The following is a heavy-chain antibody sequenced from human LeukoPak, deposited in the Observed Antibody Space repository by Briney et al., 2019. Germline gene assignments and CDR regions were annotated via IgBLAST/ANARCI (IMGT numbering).Heavy chain of an antibody. CDR1: GFTFSSCG. CDR2: ITGSSSSI. CDR3: ARVSAPGTSGWYFGY. V-gene: IGHV3-48*02. J-gene: IGHJ4*02. D-gene: IGHD6-19*01. Sequence: GGSLRLSCAASGFTFSSCGMNWVRQAPGKGLEWVSYITGSSSSIYYADSVKGRFTISRDNVKNFLYLQMNSLRDEDTAVYYCARVSAPGTSGWYFGYWGQGTLVTVSS.